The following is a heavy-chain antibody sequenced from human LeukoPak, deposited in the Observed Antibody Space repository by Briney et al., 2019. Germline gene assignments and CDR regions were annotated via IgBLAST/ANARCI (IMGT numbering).Heavy chain of an antibody. Sequence: SVKVSCKASGGTFSSYAISWVRQAPGQGLEWMGGIIPIFGTANYAQKFQGRVTITMDESTSTAYMELSSLRSEDTAVYYCAREVGYYYDSSGYYHFDYWGQGTLVTVSS. CDR3: AREVGYYYDSSGYYHFDY. CDR1: GGTFSSYA. V-gene: IGHV1-69*05. CDR2: IIPIFGTA. D-gene: IGHD3-22*01. J-gene: IGHJ4*02.